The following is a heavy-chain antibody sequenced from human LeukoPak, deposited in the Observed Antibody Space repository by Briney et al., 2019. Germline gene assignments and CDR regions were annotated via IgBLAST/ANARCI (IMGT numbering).Heavy chain of an antibody. V-gene: IGHV3-53*01. Sequence: GGSLRLSCAASGFTVSSNYMSWVRQAPGKGLEWVSVIYSGGSTYYADSVKGRFSISRDNSKNTLYLQMNCLRAEDTAVYYCARGRQYSTGWYYFDYWGQGTLVTVSS. J-gene: IGHJ4*02. CDR1: GFTVSSNY. D-gene: IGHD6-19*01. CDR3: ARGRQYSTGWYYFDY. CDR2: IYSGGST.